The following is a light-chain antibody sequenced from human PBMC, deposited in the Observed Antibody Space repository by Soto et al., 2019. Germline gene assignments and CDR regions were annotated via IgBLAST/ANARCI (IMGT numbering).Light chain of an antibody. CDR2: DAS. Sequence: EIVLTQSPATLSLSPGERATLSCRASQDISSYLAWYQQKPGQAPRVLIYDASNRATAIPGRFSGSGSGTDFTLTISSLEPDDFAVYYCQQRSNWPLTFGGGTKVDIK. CDR3: QQRSNWPLT. V-gene: IGKV3-11*01. J-gene: IGKJ4*01. CDR1: QDISSY.